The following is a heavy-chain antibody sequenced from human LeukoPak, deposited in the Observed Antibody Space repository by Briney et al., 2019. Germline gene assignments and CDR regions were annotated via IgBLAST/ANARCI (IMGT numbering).Heavy chain of an antibody. CDR1: GFTFNDYA. D-gene: IGHD2-15*01. J-gene: IGHJ6*03. V-gene: IGHV3-9*01. CDR3: AKAKDIVVVVAATRHYYYYMDV. Sequence: PGRSLRLSCAASGFTFNDYAMRWVRQAPGKGLEWVAGISWNSSSKAYADSVKGRFTISRDNSKNPRYLQMNSLRAEDTAVYYRAKAKDIVVVVAATRHYYYYMDVSGTGSPVTV. CDR2: ISWNSSSK.